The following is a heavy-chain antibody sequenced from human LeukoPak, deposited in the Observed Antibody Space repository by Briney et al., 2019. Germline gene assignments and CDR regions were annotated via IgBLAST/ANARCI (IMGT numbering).Heavy chain of an antibody. J-gene: IGHJ4*02. CDR1: GFTFSSYA. Sequence: GGSLRLSCAASGFTFSSYAMHWVRQAPGKGLEWVAVISYDGSNKYYADSVKGRFTISRDNSKNTLYLQMNSLRAEDTAVYYCARDGALVVTWGKPDHWGQGTLVTVSS. D-gene: IGHD2-15*01. V-gene: IGHV3-30*01. CDR2: ISYDGSNK. CDR3: ARDGALVVTWGKPDH.